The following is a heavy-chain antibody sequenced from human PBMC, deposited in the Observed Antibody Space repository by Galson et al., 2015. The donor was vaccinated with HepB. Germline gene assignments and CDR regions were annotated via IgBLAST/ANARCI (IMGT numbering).Heavy chain of an antibody. J-gene: IGHJ5*02. V-gene: IGHV6-1*01. D-gene: IGHD3-10*01. Sequence: CAISGDSVSSNSAAWNWIRQSPSRGLEWLGRTYYRSKWYNDYAVSVKSRVTINPDTSKNQFSLQLNSVTPEDTAVYYCARSDHMVRGVIVNWFDPWGQGTLVTVSS. CDR2: TYYRSKWYN. CDR1: GDSVSSNSAA. CDR3: ARSDHMVRGVIVNWFDP.